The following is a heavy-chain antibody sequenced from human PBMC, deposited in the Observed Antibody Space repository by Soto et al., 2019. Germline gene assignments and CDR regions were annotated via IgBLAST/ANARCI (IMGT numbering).Heavy chain of an antibody. CDR2: ISAYNVNT. J-gene: IGHJ6*02. CDR1: GYTFTSYG. Sequence: QVQLVQSGAEVKKPGASVKVSCKASGYTFTSYGISWVRQAPGQGLEWMGWISAYNVNTNYAQKLQGRVTMTTDTSTSTAYMELRSLRSDDTAVYYCARKGYGGKGYYYYYGMDVWGQGTTVTVSS. CDR3: ARKGYGGKGYYYYYGMDV. D-gene: IGHD2-15*01. V-gene: IGHV1-18*01.